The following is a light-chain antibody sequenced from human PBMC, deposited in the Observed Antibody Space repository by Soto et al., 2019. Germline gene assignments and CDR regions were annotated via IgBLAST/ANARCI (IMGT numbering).Light chain of an antibody. CDR1: QSVSSSY. V-gene: IGKV3-20*01. J-gene: IGKJ1*01. CDR3: QQYGSSPLT. CDR2: GAS. Sequence: EIVLTQSPGTLSLSPGERATLSCRASQSVSSSYLAWYQQKPGQAPRFLIYGASSRATGIPDRFSGSGSGTDFTLTISRLEPEDFAVYYCQQYGSSPLTFGQGTKVEIK.